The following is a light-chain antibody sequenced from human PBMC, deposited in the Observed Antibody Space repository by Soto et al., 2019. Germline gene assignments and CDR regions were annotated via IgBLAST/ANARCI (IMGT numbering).Light chain of an antibody. J-gene: IGKJ5*01. CDR2: DAS. CDR1: QSVSSY. CDR3: QHRMNWPLT. Sequence: DIVLTQSPATLSASPGKRATLSCRASQSVSSYLLWYQQKPGQTPRLLIYDASNRATGIPARFSGSGSETDFTLTISSLEPEDFAVYYCQHRMNWPLTFGQGTRLEI. V-gene: IGKV3-11*01.